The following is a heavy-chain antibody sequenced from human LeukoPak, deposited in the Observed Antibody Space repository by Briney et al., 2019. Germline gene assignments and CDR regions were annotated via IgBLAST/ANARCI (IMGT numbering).Heavy chain of an antibody. CDR3: ARVGGAEFDY. CDR1: GFTVSSNY. V-gene: IGHV3-53*01. CDR2: IYSGGST. D-gene: IGHD3-10*01. Sequence: GGSLRRSCAASGFTVSSNYTSWVRQAPGKGLEWVSVIYSGGSTYYADSVKGRFTISRDNSKNTLYLQMNSLRAEDTAVYYCARVGGAEFDYWGQGTLVTVSS. J-gene: IGHJ4*02.